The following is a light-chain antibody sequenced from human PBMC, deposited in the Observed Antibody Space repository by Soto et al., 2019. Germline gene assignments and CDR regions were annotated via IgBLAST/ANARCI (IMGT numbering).Light chain of an antibody. J-gene: IGKJ5*01. CDR3: QQYTNWPS. CDR2: DIS. Sequence: EVVMTQSPATLSVSPGERATLSCRASQTVSRNLAWYQQRPGQAPRLLIYDISNRATGVPARFSGSGSETEFTLTIRSLQSEDFAVYLCQQYTNWPSVGQGTRLEI. V-gene: IGKV3-15*01. CDR1: QTVSRN.